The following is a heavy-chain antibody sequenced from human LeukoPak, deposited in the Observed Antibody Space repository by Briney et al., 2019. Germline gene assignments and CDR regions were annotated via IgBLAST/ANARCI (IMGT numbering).Heavy chain of an antibody. CDR3: ARTHYSRVY. Sequence: AETLSLTCTVSGGSISSSSYYWGWIRQPPGKGLEWIGSIYYSGSTYYNPSLKSRVTISVDTSKNQFSLKLSSVTAADTAVYYCARTHYSRVYWGQGTLVTVSS. D-gene: IGHD6-19*01. CDR1: GGSISSSSYY. V-gene: IGHV4-39*01. CDR2: IYYSGST. J-gene: IGHJ4*02.